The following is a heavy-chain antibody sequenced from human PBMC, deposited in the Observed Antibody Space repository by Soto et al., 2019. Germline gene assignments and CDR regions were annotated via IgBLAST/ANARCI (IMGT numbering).Heavy chain of an antibody. D-gene: IGHD3-3*01. J-gene: IGHJ5*02. CDR1: GFTFSSYA. Sequence: GGSLRLSCAASGFTFSSYAMSWVRQAPGKGLEWVSAISGSGGSTYYADSVKGRFTTYRDNSKNTLYLQMNSLRAEDTAVYYCAKDHREDDFWSGYYTVNWFDPWGQGTLVTVSS. CDR3: AKDHREDDFWSGYYTVNWFDP. V-gene: IGHV3-23*01. CDR2: ISGSGGST.